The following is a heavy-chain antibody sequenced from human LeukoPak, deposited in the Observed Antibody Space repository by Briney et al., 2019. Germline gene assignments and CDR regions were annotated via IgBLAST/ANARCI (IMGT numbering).Heavy chain of an antibody. CDR2: ISGSGGST. V-gene: IGHV3-23*01. CDR1: GFTFSSYA. D-gene: IGHD3-3*01. J-gene: IGHJ4*02. Sequence: GGSLRLSSAASGFTFSSYAMSWVRQAPGKGLEWVSAISGSGGSTYYADSVKGRFTISRDNSKNTLYLQMNSLRAEDTAVYYCATNTIFGVAYFDYWGQGTLVTVSS. CDR3: ATNTIFGVAYFDY.